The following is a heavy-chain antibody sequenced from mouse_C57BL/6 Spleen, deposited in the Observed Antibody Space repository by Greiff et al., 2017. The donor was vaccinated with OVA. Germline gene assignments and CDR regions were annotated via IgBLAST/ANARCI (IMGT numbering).Heavy chain of an antibody. CDR3: ARLTGTLYLYFDV. CDR1: GYTFTSYW. D-gene: IGHD4-1*01. V-gene: IGHV1-53*01. CDR2: INPSNGGT. J-gene: IGHJ1*03. Sequence: QVQLQQPGTELVKPGASVKLSCKASGYTFTSYWMHWVKQRPGQGLEWIGNINPSNGGTKYNEKFKSKATLTVDKSSSTAYMQLSSLTSEDSAVYYCARLTGTLYLYFDVWGTGTTVTVSS.